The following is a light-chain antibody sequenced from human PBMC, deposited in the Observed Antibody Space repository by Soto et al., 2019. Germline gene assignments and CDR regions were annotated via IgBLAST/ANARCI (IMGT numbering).Light chain of an antibody. V-gene: IGLV1-47*01. J-gene: IGLJ3*02. Sequence: QSVLSQPPSASGTPGQRVTVSCSGSSSNIGSNYVYWYQQLPGTAPKLLIYRNNERPSGVPDRFSGSKSGTSASLAIGDVRSEDEADYYCASWDASVSGWVFGGGTKLTVL. CDR2: RNN. CDR1: SSNIGSNY. CDR3: ASWDASVSGWV.